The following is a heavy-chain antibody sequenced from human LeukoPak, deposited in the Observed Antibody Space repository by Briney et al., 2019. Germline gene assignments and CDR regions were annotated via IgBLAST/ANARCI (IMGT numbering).Heavy chain of an antibody. CDR1: GYTFTGYY. CDR3: ARAGGYCGRISCPYYFDY. V-gene: IGHV1-2*02. D-gene: IGHD2-15*01. CDR2: INPNSGGT. Sequence: ASVKVSCKASGYTFTGYYMHWVRQAPGQGLEGMGWINPNSGGTNYAQKFQGRVTMTRDTSISTAYMELSSLRSEDTAVYYCARAGGYCGRISCPYYFDYWGQGSLVAVSS. J-gene: IGHJ4*02.